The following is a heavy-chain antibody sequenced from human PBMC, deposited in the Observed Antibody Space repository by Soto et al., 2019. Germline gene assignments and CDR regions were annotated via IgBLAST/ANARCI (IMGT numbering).Heavy chain of an antibody. CDR1: GGSISTDY. J-gene: IGHJ6*02. Sequence: QVQLQESGPGLVKPSEALSLTCSVSGGSISTDYWIWIRQPPGHGLEWIWYIHYSGSTNYNPSLIRRVTISVGTSKNQFSLKLRSVTAADTAVYYCAKDLTYFDILTGYERYYGMDVWGQGTTVTVSS. CDR2: IHYSGST. V-gene: IGHV4-59*01. CDR3: AKDLTYFDILTGYERYYGMDV. D-gene: IGHD3-9*01.